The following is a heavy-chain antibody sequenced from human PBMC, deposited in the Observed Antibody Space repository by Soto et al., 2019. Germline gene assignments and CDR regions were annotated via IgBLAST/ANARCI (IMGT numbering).Heavy chain of an antibody. CDR3: ARHNPYSSSPGWYYFDY. J-gene: IGHJ4*02. V-gene: IGHV5-51*01. D-gene: IGHD6-6*01. Sequence: GESLEISCKGSGYSFTSYWIGWVRQMPGKGLEWMGIIYPGDSDTRYSPSFQGQVTISADKSISTAYLQWSSLKASDTAMYYCARHNPYSSSPGWYYFDYWGQGTLVTVSS. CDR1: GYSFTSYW. CDR2: IYPGDSDT.